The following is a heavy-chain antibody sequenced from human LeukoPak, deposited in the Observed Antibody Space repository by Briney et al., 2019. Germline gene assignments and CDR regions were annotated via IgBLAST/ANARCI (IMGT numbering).Heavy chain of an antibody. Sequence: SETLSLTCTVSGASISSYFWGWIRQPPGKGLECIGYIYYTGNYNPSLKSRVTISVDTSKNQFSLKLSSVTAADTAVYYWARLDSSSWFFASWGQGTPVTISS. J-gene: IGHJ4*02. CDR1: GASISSYF. V-gene: IGHV4-59*08. CDR2: IYYTG. CDR3: ARLDSSSWFFAS. D-gene: IGHD6-13*01.